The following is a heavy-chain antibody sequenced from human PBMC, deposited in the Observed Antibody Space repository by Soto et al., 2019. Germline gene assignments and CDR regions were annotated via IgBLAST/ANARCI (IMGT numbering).Heavy chain of an antibody. D-gene: IGHD5-18*01. Sequence: QITLKESGPTLVKPTQTLTLTCTFSGFSLSTSGVGVGWIRQPPGKALEWLALIYWDDDKRYSPSLKSRLTITKDTSKSQVVLTMTNMDPVDTATYYCAHSYTIQLFGGMDVWGQGTTVTVSS. J-gene: IGHJ6*02. CDR1: GFSLSTSGVG. V-gene: IGHV2-5*02. CDR3: AHSYTIQLFGGMDV. CDR2: IYWDDDK.